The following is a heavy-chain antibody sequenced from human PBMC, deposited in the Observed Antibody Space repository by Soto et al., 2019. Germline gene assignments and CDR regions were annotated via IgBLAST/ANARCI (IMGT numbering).Heavy chain of an antibody. CDR2: ISGSGGST. D-gene: IGHD3-10*01. Sequence: EVQLLESGGGLVQPGGSLRLSCAASGFTFSSYAMSWVRQAPGKGLEWVSAISGSGGSTYYADSVKGRFTISRDNXXNTLYLQMHSLRAEDTAVYYCAKGSITMVRGPLDYWGQGTLVTVSS. J-gene: IGHJ4*02. CDR3: AKGSITMVRGPLDY. V-gene: IGHV3-23*01. CDR1: GFTFSSYA.